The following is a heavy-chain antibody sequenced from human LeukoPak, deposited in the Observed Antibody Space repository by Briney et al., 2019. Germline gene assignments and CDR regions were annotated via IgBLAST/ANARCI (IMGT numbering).Heavy chain of an antibody. CDR3: AKDYYYDPVDAFDV. Sequence: PGGSLRLSCAASGFTFSTYAMSWVRQAPGKGLEWVSCISASYGSTYYADSVKGRFTISRDNSKNTLYLQMNSLRAGDTAVYYCAKDYYYDPVDAFDVWGQGTMVSVSS. CDR2: ISASYGST. D-gene: IGHD3-22*01. J-gene: IGHJ3*01. CDR1: GFTFSTYA. V-gene: IGHV3-23*01.